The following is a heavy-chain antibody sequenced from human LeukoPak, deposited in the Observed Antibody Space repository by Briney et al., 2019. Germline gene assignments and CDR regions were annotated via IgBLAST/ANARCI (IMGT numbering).Heavy chain of an antibody. CDR3: ARGYSPTLRTTGNDY. D-gene: IGHD1-1*01. J-gene: IGHJ4*02. CDR1: GYTFTSHD. Sequence: GASVKVSCKASGYTFTSHDINWVRQATGQGLEWMGWMNPNSGNTGYAQKFRGRVTMTRDTSINTAYLEFYSLRSEDTAVYYCARGYSPTLRTTGNDYWGQGTLVTVSS. V-gene: IGHV1-8*01. CDR2: MNPNSGNT.